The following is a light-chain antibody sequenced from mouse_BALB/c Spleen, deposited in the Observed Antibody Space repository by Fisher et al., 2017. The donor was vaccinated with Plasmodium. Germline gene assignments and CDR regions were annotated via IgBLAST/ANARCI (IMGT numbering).Light chain of an antibody. CDR1: QSLLDSDGKTY. CDR2: LVS. Sequence: DIVLTQTTLTLSVTIGQPASISCESSQSLLDSDGKTYLNWLLQRPGQSPKRLISLVSNLDYGVPDRFSGSGSGTDFTLSINRVETEDFGMYFCQQSNSCPLTFGAGTKLELK. V-gene: IGKV1-135*01. CDR3: QQSNSCPLT. J-gene: IGKJ5*01.